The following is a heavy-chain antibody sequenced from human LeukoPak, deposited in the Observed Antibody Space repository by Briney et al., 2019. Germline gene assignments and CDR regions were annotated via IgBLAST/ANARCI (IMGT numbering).Heavy chain of an antibody. CDR2: MNPNSGNT. D-gene: IGHD3-3*01. J-gene: IGHJ5*02. Sequence: ASVKVSCKASGYTFTSYDINWVRQATGQGLEWMGWMNPNSGNTGYAQKFQGRVTMTRNTSISTAYMELSSLRSEDTAVYYCARGAGFLDYFDPWGQGTLVTVSS. CDR3: ARGAGFLDYFDP. CDR1: GYTFTSYD. V-gene: IGHV1-8*01.